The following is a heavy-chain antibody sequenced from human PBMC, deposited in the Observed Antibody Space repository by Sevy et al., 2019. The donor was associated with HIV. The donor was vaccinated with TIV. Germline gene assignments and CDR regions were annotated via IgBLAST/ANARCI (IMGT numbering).Heavy chain of an antibody. D-gene: IGHD2-2*01. CDR1: GYTFKTYG. J-gene: IGHJ4*02. V-gene: IGHV1-18*01. Sequence: ASVKVSCKPFGYTFKTYGISWVRQAPGQGLEWMGWISAYSGDPNLAQKFQGRVTLTTDTSTSSAYMELSSLRSDDPAVYFLASDTTQGFVIIPGSMWGVVDYRGQGTVVTVSS. CDR3: ASDTTQGFVIIPGSMWGVVDY. CDR2: ISAYSGDP.